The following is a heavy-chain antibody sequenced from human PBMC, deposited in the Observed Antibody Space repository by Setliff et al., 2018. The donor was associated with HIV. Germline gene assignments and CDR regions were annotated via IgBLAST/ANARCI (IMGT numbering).Heavy chain of an antibody. CDR2: FYSSRSN. Sequence: SETLSLTCTVSGGSINSGSHYWSWIRQPAGKGLEWIGRFYSSRSNSYNPSLKSRVTISVDTSKNQFSLRLSSVTAADTAVYYCATSRVVVLRFDPWGQGTLVTVSS. D-gene: IGHD3-22*01. V-gene: IGHV4-61*02. CDR3: ATSRVVVLRFDP. J-gene: IGHJ5*02. CDR1: GGSINSGSHY.